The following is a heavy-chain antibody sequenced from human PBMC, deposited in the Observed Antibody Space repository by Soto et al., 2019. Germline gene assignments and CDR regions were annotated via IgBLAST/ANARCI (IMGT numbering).Heavy chain of an antibody. CDR2: IIPIFGTA. Sequence: GASVKVSCKASGGTFSSYAISWVRQAPGQGLEWMGGIIPIFGTANYAQKFQGRVTITADKSTSTAYMELNSLRAEDTAVYYCARDKVPPYAYGMDVWGQGTTVTVSS. CDR3: ARDKVPPYAYGMDV. CDR1: GGTFSSYA. J-gene: IGHJ6*02. V-gene: IGHV1-69*06. D-gene: IGHD2-2*01.